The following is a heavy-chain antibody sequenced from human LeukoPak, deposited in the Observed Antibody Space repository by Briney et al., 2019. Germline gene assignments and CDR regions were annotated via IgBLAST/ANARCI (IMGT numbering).Heavy chain of an antibody. CDR3: ARGQYYDFWSGYYTSAEYFQH. CDR2: IYYSGST. V-gene: IGHV4-59*01. CDR1: GGSIRSYY. Sequence: SSETLSLTCTVSGGSIRSYYWSWIRQPPGKGLEWIGYIYYSGSTNYNPSLKSRVTISVDTSKNQFSLKLSSVTAADTAVYYCARGQYYDFWSGYYTSAEYFQHWGQGTLVTVSS. J-gene: IGHJ1*01. D-gene: IGHD3-3*01.